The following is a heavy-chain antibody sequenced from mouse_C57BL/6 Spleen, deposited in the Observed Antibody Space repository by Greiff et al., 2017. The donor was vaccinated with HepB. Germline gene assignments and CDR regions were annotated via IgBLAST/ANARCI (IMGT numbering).Heavy chain of an antibody. V-gene: IGHV1-82*01. Sequence: VQLQQSGPELVKPGASVKISCKASGYAFSRSWMNWVKQRPEKGLEWIGRIDPGAGDTNYTGKVKGKTTLTADKSSSTAYMQLSSLTAEDSAVYVCARGVRSCDYWGQGTTLTVSS. CDR3: ARGVRSCDY. CDR1: GYAFSRSW. J-gene: IGHJ2*01. D-gene: IGHD2-14*01. CDR2: IDPGAGDT.